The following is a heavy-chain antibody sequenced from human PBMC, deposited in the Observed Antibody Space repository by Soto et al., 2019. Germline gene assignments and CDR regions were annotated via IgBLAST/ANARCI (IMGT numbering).Heavy chain of an antibody. CDR2: ISAYNGNT. CDR3: ARAPLGIIVAPDF. CDR1: GYTFTSYG. Sequence: ASVKVSCKASGYTFTSYGISWVRQAPGQGLEWMGWISAYNGNTNYAQKLQGRVTMTTDTSTSTTYMELSSLTSDDTAVYYCARAPLGIIVAPDFWGQGTLVTVSS. V-gene: IGHV1-18*01. J-gene: IGHJ4*02. D-gene: IGHD3-22*01.